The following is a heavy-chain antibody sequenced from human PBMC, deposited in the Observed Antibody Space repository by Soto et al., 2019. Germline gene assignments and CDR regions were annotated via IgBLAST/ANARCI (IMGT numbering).Heavy chain of an antibody. CDR3: AKGTAILSYFDY. J-gene: IGHJ4*02. CDR2: ISWNSGTI. D-gene: IGHD2-21*02. CDR1: GFTFDDYA. Sequence: GGSLRLSCAASGFTFDDYAMHWLRQAPGKGLEWVSGISWNSGTIGYAGSVKGRFTISRDNAKNSLYLQMNSLRAEDTAVYYCAKGTAILSYFDYWGQGTLVTVSS. V-gene: IGHV3-9*01.